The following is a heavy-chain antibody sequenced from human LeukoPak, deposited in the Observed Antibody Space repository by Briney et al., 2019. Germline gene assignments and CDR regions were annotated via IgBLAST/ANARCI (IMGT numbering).Heavy chain of an antibody. J-gene: IGHJ4*01. CDR2: ITASGGNE. CDR1: GGSISSYY. D-gene: IGHD3-22*01. Sequence: ETLSLTCTVSGGSISSYYWSWIRQPPGKGLEWVAGITASGGNEHYADSVRGRVAISRDNSNNILYLQLNNLTAEDTALYYCAKADRVTMIVMVTYFDSWGQGTLVTVSS. V-gene: IGHV3-23*01. CDR3: AKADRVTMIVMVTYFDS.